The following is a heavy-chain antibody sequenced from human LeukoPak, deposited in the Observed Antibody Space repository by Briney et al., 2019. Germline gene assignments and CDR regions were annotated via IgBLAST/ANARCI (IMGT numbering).Heavy chain of an antibody. V-gene: IGHV4-39*07. CDR1: GDSISSSSYY. CDR3: ARVRRKFGQHRNYHMDV. CDR2: IYYGGRT. J-gene: IGHJ6*03. D-gene: IGHD3-16*01. Sequence: PSETLSLTCSVSGDSISSSSYYGGRIRQPPGKGLEWIESIYYGGRTYYNTSLKSRVTISVDTSKNQFSLKLSSVTAADTAVYYCARVRRKFGQHRNYHMDVWGKGTTVTVSS.